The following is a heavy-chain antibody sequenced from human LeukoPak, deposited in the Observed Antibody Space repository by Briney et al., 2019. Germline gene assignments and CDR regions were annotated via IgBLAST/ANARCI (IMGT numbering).Heavy chain of an antibody. CDR2: IRYDESNE. CDR3: AISRGRWEILDY. V-gene: IGHV3-30*02. J-gene: IGHJ4*02. Sequence: GGSLRLSCAASGLTFSSNDMRWVRQAPGKGLDWVAFIRYDESNEYYADSVKGRFTISRDISKNTVYLQMNSLIAEDTAVYYCAISRGRWEILDYWGQGTLVTVSS. CDR1: GLTFSSND. D-gene: IGHD3-10*01.